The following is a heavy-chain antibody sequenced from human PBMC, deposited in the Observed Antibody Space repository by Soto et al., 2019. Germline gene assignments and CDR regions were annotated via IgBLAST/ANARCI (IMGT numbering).Heavy chain of an antibody. CDR1: GFTFSSYS. CDR2: ISSSSSYI. Sequence: EVQLVESGGGLVKPGGSLRLSCAASGFTFSSYSMNWVRQAPGKGLEWVSSISSSSSYIYYADSVKGRFTISRDNAKNPLYLQMNSLRAEDTAVYYCARDPFVVVPALYYYYGMDVWGQGTTVTVSS. J-gene: IGHJ6*02. V-gene: IGHV3-21*01. CDR3: ARDPFVVVPALYYYYGMDV. D-gene: IGHD2-21*02.